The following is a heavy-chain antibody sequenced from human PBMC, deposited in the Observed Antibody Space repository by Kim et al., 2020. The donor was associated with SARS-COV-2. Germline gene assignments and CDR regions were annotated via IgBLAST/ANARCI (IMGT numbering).Heavy chain of an antibody. CDR2: IYYSGST. Sequence: SETLSLTCTVSGGSISSSSYYWGWIRQPPGKGLEWIGSIYYSGSTYYNPSLKSRVTISVDTSKNQFSLKLSSVTAADTAVYYCARERLGNSGDKYYFDYWGQGTLVTVSS. CDR3: ARERLGNSGDKYYFDY. V-gene: IGHV4-39*07. CDR1: GGSISSSSYY. J-gene: IGHJ4*02. D-gene: IGHD6-19*01.